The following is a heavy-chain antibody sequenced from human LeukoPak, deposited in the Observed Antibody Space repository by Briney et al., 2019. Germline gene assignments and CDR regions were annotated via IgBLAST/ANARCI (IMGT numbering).Heavy chain of an antibody. CDR3: VKTPLRLGELSPEYFST. D-gene: IGHD3-16*02. CDR2: ISSNGGSK. V-gene: IGHV3-64D*09. J-gene: IGHJ1*01. Sequence: GGSLRLSCSASGFTFSSYAMHWVRQAPGKGLEYVSAISSNGGSKYYADSVKGRFTISRDNYKNTLYLQMRSLRPEDPAGYYCVKTPLRLGELSPEYFSTGARAPWSPSPQ. CDR1: GFTFSSYA.